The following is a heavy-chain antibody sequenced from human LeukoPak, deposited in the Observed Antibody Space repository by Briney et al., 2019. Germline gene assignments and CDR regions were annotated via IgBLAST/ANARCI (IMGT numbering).Heavy chain of an antibody. CDR1: GFTFSNYW. J-gene: IGHJ4*02. V-gene: IGHV3-74*01. Sequence: GGSLRLSCAASGFTFSNYWMHWVRQAPGKGLVWVSRINSDGSSTSYADSVKGRFTISRDNAKNTLYLQLNSLRAEDTAVYYCAREGIAAAGSFDYWGQGTLVTVSS. CDR2: INSDGSST. D-gene: IGHD6-13*01. CDR3: AREGIAAAGSFDY.